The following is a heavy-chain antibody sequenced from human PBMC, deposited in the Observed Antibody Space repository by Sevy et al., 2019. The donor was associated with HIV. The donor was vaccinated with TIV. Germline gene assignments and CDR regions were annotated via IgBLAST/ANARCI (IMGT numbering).Heavy chain of an antibody. D-gene: IGHD6-13*01. CDR3: AKDRTTGIAAAGTPFDY. Sequence: GSLRLSCAASGFTFSSYGMHWVRQAPGKGLEWVAVISYDGSNKYYADSVKGRFTISRDNSKNTLYLQMNSLRAEDTAVYYCAKDRTTGIAAAGTPFDYWGQGTLATVSS. V-gene: IGHV3-30*18. CDR1: GFTFSSYG. J-gene: IGHJ4*02. CDR2: ISYDGSNK.